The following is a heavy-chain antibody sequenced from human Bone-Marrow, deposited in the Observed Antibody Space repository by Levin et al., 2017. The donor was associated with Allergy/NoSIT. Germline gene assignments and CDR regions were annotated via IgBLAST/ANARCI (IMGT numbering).Heavy chain of an antibody. D-gene: IGHD3/OR15-3a*01. Sequence: SETLSLTCTVSGGSISTYYWSWIRQSPGKGLQWVGYVSFSGDTSYNPALNSRPTISLDTPKNQFSLTLNSVTAADTAIYYCARLRSVSMISGYFDLWGRGTLVTVSS. V-gene: IGHV4-59*01. J-gene: IGHJ2*01. CDR3: ARLRSVSMISGYFDL. CDR1: GGSISTYY. CDR2: VSFSGDT.